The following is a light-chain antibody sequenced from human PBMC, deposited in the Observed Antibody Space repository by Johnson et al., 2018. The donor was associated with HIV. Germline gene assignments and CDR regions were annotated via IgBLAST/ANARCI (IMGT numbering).Light chain of an antibody. CDR3: GTWDSGLSAGYV. V-gene: IGLV1-51*01. Sequence: HSVLTQPPSVSAAPGQKVTISCSGSSSNIGNNYVSWYQHLPGTAPKLLIYDNNKRPSGIPDRFSGSKSGSSATLGITGLPTGVAAVYYCGTWDSGLSAGYVLGTGTKVTVL. CDR2: DNN. J-gene: IGLJ1*01. CDR1: SSNIGNNY.